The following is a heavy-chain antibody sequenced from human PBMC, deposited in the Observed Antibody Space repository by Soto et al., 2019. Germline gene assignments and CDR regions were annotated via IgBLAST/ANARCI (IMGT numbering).Heavy chain of an antibody. CDR1: GFTFSSYG. Sequence: GGSLRLSCAASGFTFSSYGMHWVRQAPGKGLEWVAVIWYDGSNKYYADSVKGRFTISRDNSNTTLYLQMNSLRAEDTAVYYCARDSGGIGAADDRVGIDPWGQGTLVTVFS. CDR3: ARDSGGIGAADDRVGIDP. D-gene: IGHD6-13*01. CDR2: IWYDGSNK. J-gene: IGHJ5*02. V-gene: IGHV3-33*01.